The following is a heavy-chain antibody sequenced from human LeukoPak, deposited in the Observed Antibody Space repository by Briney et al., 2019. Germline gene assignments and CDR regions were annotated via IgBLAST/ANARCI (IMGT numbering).Heavy chain of an antibody. CDR3: ARGGIYCSSTSCYDY. V-gene: IGHV4-4*07. CDR2: IYTSGST. J-gene: IGHJ4*02. Sequence: SETLSLTCTVSGGSISSYYWSWIRQPAGKGLEWIGRIYTSGSTNYNPSLKSRVTMSVDTSKNQFSLKLSSVTAADTAVYYCARGGIYCSSTSCYDYWGQGTLVTVSS. CDR1: GGSISSYY. D-gene: IGHD2-2*01.